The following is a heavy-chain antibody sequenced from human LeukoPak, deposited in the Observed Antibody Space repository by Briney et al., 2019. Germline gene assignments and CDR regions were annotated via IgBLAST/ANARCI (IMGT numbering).Heavy chain of an antibody. CDR3: ARYGVDTAMVFDY. D-gene: IGHD5-18*01. Sequence: GGSLRLSCAASVFTFSSYSINWVRQAPGKGLEWVSSISSSSSYIYYADSVKGRFTISRDNAKNSLYLQMNSLRAEDTAVYYCARYGVDTAMVFDYWGQGTLVTVSS. J-gene: IGHJ4*02. CDR2: ISSSSSYI. CDR1: VFTFSSYS. V-gene: IGHV3-21*01.